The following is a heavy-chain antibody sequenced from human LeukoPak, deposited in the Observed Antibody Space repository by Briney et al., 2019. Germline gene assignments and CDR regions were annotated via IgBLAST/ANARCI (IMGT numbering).Heavy chain of an antibody. CDR3: ARPNWNDLHFDY. CDR1: GGSISSYY. V-gene: IGHV4-59*12. Sequence: NPSETLSLTCTVSGGSISSYYWSWIRQPPGKGLEWIGYIYYSGSTNYNPSLKSRVTISVDTSKNQFSLRLSSVTAADTAVYYCARPNWNDLHFDYWGQGTLVTVSS. CDR2: IYYSGST. J-gene: IGHJ4*02. D-gene: IGHD1-1*01.